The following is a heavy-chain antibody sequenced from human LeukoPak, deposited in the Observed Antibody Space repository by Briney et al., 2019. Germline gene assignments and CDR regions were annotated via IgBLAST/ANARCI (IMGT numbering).Heavy chain of an antibody. CDR3: AKDQLQFLALFDY. CDR1: GFTFSNYA. Sequence: GGSLSLSCAASGFTFSNYAMSWVRQAPGKGLDWVSAISRNGDSTYYADSVKGRFTISRDNSKDTLYLQMNSLRAEDTALYYCAKDQLQFLALFDYWGQGTLVTVSS. D-gene: IGHD3-3*01. V-gene: IGHV3-23*01. CDR2: ISRNGDST. J-gene: IGHJ4*02.